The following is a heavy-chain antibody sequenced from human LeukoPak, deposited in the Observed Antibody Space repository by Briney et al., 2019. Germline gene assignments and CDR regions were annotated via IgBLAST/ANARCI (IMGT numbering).Heavy chain of an antibody. D-gene: IGHD6-19*01. CDR1: GFTFSSRG. CDR3: ASERRRGWTDY. Sequence: GGSLRLSCAVSGFTFSSRGMHWVRQAPGKGLEWVAFIRYDGSEKDYADPVKGRFTISRDNSKNTLYLQMNSLRAEDTAVYYCASERRRGWTDYWGQGTLVTVSS. V-gene: IGHV3-30*02. CDR2: IRYDGSEK. J-gene: IGHJ4*02.